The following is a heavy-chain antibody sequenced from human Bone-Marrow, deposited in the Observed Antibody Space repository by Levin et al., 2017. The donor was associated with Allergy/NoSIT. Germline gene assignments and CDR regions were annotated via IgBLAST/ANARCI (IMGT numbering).Heavy chain of an antibody. V-gene: IGHV1-18*01. CDR3: ARAPENYYESSDGFTP. Sequence: GESLKISCKASGYTFSNSGVTWIRQAPGQGLQWMGWISAKNGKTNYSPTFQGRVTMTTDTSTSTAYMDLRSLRSGDTAIYYCARAPENYYESSDGFTPWGQGTLVTVSS. CDR1: GYTFSNSG. CDR2: ISAKNGKT. D-gene: IGHD3-22*01. J-gene: IGHJ5*02.